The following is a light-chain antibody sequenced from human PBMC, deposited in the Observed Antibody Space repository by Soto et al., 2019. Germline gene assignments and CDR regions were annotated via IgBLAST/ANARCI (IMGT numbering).Light chain of an antibody. V-gene: IGLV3-21*04. J-gene: IGLJ3*02. CDR1: NIGSKS. CDR3: QVWDSSSDPWV. Sequence: SYELTQPPSVSVAPGKTARITCGGNNIGSKSVHWYQQKPGQPPVLVIYYDSDRPSGIPERFSGSNSGNTATLTNSRVEAGDEADYYCQVWDSSSDPWVFGGGTKLTVL. CDR2: YDS.